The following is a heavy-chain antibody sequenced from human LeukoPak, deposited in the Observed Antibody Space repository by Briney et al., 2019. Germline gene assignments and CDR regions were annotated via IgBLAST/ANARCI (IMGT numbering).Heavy chain of an antibody. CDR1: GFSFSSYP. V-gene: IGHV3-48*04. CDR2: INSDTNIT. Sequence: GGSLRLSCVASGFSFSSYPMNWVRQAPGKGLEWVSHINSDTNITPYTASVSGRFTISRDNAKNSLYLQMNSLRAEDTAVYYCARGSRDDYSNPPFDHWGQGTLVTVSS. D-gene: IGHD4-11*01. CDR3: ARGSRDDYSNPPFDH. J-gene: IGHJ4*02.